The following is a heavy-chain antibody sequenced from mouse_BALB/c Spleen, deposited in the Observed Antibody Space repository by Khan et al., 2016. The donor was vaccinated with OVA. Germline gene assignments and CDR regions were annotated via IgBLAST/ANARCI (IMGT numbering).Heavy chain of an antibody. Sequence: EVELVESGGDLVKPGGSLKLSCAASGFTFSTYGMSWVRQTPDKRLEWVATICTGGGYTYYPDSVKGRFTISRDNDKNTLYLQMSSLKSEDTAMVYCAKLAYYYDGGGFAYWGQGTLVTVSA. D-gene: IGHD1-1*01. J-gene: IGHJ3*01. CDR3: AKLAYYYDGGGFAY. V-gene: IGHV5-6*01. CDR1: GFTFSTYG. CDR2: ICTGGGYT.